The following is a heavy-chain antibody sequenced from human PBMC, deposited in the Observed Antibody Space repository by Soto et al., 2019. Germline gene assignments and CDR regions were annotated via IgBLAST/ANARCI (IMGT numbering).Heavy chain of an antibody. J-gene: IGHJ4*02. V-gene: IGHV3-23*01. CDR2: ISGSAGRT. Sequence: WGSLRLSCSASVFTFSNFAMSWVRQAPGKGLEWVSAISGSAGRTNYADSVEGRFTISRDNSKNTMYLQMNSLGAEDTAVYYCAKDTQWLARGNFDYWGQGTLVTVSS. D-gene: IGHD6-19*01. CDR1: VFTFSNFA. CDR3: AKDTQWLARGNFDY.